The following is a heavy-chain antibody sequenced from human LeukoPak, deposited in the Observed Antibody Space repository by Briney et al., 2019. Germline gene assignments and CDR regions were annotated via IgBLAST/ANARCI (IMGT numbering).Heavy chain of an antibody. D-gene: IGHD6-13*01. J-gene: IGHJ5*02. Sequence: ASVKVSCKASGYTFTSYDINWVRQATGQGLEWMGWMNPNSGNTGYAQKFQGRVTMTRNTSISTAYMELSSLRSEDTAVYYCARDDHSSSWYGGDSHWFDPWGQGTLVTVSS. CDR2: MNPNSGNT. V-gene: IGHV1-8*01. CDR1: GYTFTSYD. CDR3: ARDDHSSSWYGGDSHWFDP.